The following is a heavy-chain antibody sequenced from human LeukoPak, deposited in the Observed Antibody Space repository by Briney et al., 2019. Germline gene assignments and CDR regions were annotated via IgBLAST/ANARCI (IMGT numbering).Heavy chain of an antibody. CDR2: ISGSGGST. CDR3: ARDWGVGIAAAGGGYFDH. Sequence: QSGGSLRLSCAASGFTFSSYAMSWVRQAPGKGLEWVSAISGSGGSTYYADSVKGRFTISRDNAKNSMYLQMNSLRAEDTAVYYCARDWGVGIAAAGGGYFDHWGQGTLVTVSS. CDR1: GFTFSSYA. V-gene: IGHV3-23*01. J-gene: IGHJ4*02. D-gene: IGHD6-13*01.